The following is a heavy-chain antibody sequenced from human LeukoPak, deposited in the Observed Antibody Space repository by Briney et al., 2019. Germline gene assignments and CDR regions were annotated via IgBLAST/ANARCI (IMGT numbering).Heavy chain of an antibody. CDR2: VRGSDAGT. D-gene: IGHD1-26*01. CDR3: AKNRGGSYYSGSDY. V-gene: IGHV3-23*01. J-gene: IGHJ4*02. CDR1: GFTFSSYA. Sequence: GGSLRLSCAASGFTFSSYAMNWVRQAPGKGLEWVSAVRGSDAGTSYADSVKGRFTISRDNSKNTLYLQMNSLRAGDTAVYYCAKNRGGSYYSGSDYWGQGTLVTVSS.